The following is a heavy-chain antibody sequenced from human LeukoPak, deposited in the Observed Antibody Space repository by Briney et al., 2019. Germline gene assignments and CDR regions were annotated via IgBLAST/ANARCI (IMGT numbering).Heavy chain of an antibody. CDR2: ISYDGSNK. CDR3: AKDRAIRHYYYYGMDV. J-gene: IGHJ6*02. D-gene: IGHD3-10*01. CDR1: GFTFSSYG. V-gene: IGHV3-30*18. Sequence: GGSLRLSCAASGFTFSSYGMHWVRQAPGKGLEWVAVISYDGSNKYYADSVKGRLTISRDNSKNTLYLQMNSLRAEDTAVYYCAKDRAIRHYYYYGMDVWGQGTTVTVSS.